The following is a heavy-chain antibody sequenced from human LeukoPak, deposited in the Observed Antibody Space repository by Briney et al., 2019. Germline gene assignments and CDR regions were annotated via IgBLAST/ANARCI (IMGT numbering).Heavy chain of an antibody. J-gene: IGHJ4*02. CDR2: INHSGST. D-gene: IGHD2-15*01. CDR3: ARAVGYCSGGSCSLDY. Sequence: SETLSLACAVYGGSFSGYYWSWIRQPPGKGLEWIGEINHSGSTNYNPSLKSRVTISVDTSKNQFSLKLSSVTAADTAVYYCARAVGYCSGGSCSLDYWGQGTLVTVSS. CDR1: GGSFSGYY. V-gene: IGHV4-34*01.